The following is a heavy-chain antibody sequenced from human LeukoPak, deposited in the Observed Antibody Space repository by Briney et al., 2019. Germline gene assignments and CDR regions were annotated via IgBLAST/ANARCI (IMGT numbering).Heavy chain of an antibody. Sequence: GGSLRLSCAASGFTFRSSTMNWVRQAPGKGLEWVAVISYDGSNKYYADSVKGRFTISRDNSKNTLYLQMNSLRAEDTAVYYCASAGGNSDFDYWGQGTLVTVSS. CDR3: ASAGGNSDFDY. CDR2: ISYDGSNK. J-gene: IGHJ4*02. D-gene: IGHD4-23*01. V-gene: IGHV3-30-3*01. CDR1: GFTFRSST.